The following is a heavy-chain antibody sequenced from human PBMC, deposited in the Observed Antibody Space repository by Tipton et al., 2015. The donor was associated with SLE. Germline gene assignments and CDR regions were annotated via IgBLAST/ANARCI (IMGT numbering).Heavy chain of an antibody. J-gene: IGHJ4*02. V-gene: IGHV4-4*08. CDR1: GVSISSHF. Sequence: TLSLTCTVSGVSISSHFWIWIRQPPGKGLEWIGYISYSGNTIYNPSLKSRVTISVDTSKNQFSLKLSSVTAADTAIYYCAKEEGSGTSYYWGQGTLVTVSS. CDR2: ISYSGNT. CDR3: AKEEGSGTSYY. D-gene: IGHD1-26*01.